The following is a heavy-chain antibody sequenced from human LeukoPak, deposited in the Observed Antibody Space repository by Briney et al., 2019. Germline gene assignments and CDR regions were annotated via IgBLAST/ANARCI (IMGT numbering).Heavy chain of an antibody. J-gene: IGHJ4*02. CDR1: GGSFSGYY. CDR3: ANGYQLPVWGY. V-gene: IGHV4-34*01. D-gene: IGHD2-2*01. Sequence: SETLSLTCAVYGGSFSGYYWSWIRQPPGKGLEWIGEINHSGSTNYNPSLKSRVTISVDTSKNQFSLKLSSVTAADTAVYYCANGYQLPVWGYWGQGTLVTVSS. CDR2: INHSGST.